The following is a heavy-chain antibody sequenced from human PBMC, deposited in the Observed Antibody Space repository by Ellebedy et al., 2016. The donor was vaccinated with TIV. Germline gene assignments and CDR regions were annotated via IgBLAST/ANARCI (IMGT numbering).Heavy chain of an antibody. J-gene: IGHJ4*02. CDR3: ARKNSSDWTFDY. V-gene: IGHV3-53*01. D-gene: IGHD6-19*01. CDR2: IYSGGST. Sequence: PGGSLRLSCAASGFTVRSNYMSWVRQAPGKGLEWVAVIYSGGSTYYAGAVKGRFTISRDNSKNKRQLQMKSLRAEETAVYYCARKNSSDWTFDYWGQGTLVTVSS. CDR1: GFTVRSNY.